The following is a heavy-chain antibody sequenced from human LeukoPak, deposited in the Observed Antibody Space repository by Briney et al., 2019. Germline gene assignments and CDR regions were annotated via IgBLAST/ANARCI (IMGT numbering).Heavy chain of an antibody. Sequence: GGSLRLSCAVSGFTFSRYWMSWVRQAPGKGLEWVANIKQDGSEQYYVDSVRGRFTISRDNAKNSLYLQMNSLRAEDTAVYYCARYHQYSSGWYPTREPFDYWGKGTLVTVSS. CDR1: GFTFSRYW. D-gene: IGHD6-19*01. CDR2: IKQDGSEQ. CDR3: ARYHQYSSGWYPTREPFDY. J-gene: IGHJ4*02. V-gene: IGHV3-7*01.